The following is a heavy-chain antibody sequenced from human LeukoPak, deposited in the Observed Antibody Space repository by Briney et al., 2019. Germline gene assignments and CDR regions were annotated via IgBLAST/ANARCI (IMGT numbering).Heavy chain of an antibody. CDR1: GFTFSSYA. V-gene: IGHV3-23*01. CDR2: ISGSVGIT. D-gene: IGHD3-10*01. Sequence: GGCLRLSCAAPGFTFSSYAMSWGRQAPGKGLEWVSAISGSVGITYYADSVKGRFTISRDNSNNTLYLQINSLRAEHTAVYYCATRPPSYGSGSSRYFDYWGQGTLVTVSS. J-gene: IGHJ4*02. CDR3: ATRPPSYGSGSSRYFDY.